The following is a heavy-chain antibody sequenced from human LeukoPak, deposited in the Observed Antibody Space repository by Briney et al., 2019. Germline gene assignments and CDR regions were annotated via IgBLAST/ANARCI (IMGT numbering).Heavy chain of an antibody. Sequence: GGSLRLSCADSGFTFSNAWMSWVRQAPGKGLEWVGRIKSKTDGAATDYAAPVKGRFTISRDDSKNTLYLQMNSLRAEDTAVYYCARDVPHNWFDTWGQGTLVTVSS. CDR2: IKSKTDGAAT. V-gene: IGHV3-15*05. CDR3: ARDVPHNWFDT. J-gene: IGHJ5*02. CDR1: GFTFSNAW.